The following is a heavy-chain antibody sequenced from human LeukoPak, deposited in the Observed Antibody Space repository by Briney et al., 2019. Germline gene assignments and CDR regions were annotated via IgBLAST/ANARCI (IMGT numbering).Heavy chain of an antibody. CDR2: IKSKTDGGTT. D-gene: IGHD2-2*01. Sequence: GGSLGLSCAASGFTFSNAWMSWVRQAPGKGLEWVGRIKSKTDGGTTDYAAPVKGRFTISRDDSKNTLYLQMNSLKTEDTAVYYCTTDLCSSTSCSLDYWGQGTLVTVSS. CDR3: TTDLCSSTSCSLDY. CDR1: GFTFSNAW. V-gene: IGHV3-15*01. J-gene: IGHJ4*02.